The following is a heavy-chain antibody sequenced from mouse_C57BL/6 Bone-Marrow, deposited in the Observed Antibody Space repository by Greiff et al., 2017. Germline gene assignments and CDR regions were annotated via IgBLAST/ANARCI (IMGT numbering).Heavy chain of an antibody. CDR1: GFTFSSYG. D-gene: IGHD2-4*01. CDR2: ISSGGSYT. J-gene: IGHJ3*01. Sequence: EVQLVESGGDLVKPGGSLKLSCAASGFTFSSYGMSWVRQTPDKRLEWVATISSGGSYTYYPDSVKGRFTISRDNAKNTLYLQMSSLKSEDTAMYYCALTMITTCAYWGQGTLVTVSA. V-gene: IGHV5-6*01. CDR3: ALTMITTCAY.